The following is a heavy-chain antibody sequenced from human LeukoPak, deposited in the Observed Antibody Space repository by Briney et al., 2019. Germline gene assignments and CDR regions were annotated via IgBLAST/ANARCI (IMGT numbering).Heavy chain of an antibody. V-gene: IGHV5-51*01. D-gene: IGHD5-12*01. J-gene: IGHJ4*02. CDR3: ARNGGYDQLYFDY. Sequence: GGALQISLYGSGFRFIRYWIGWVRPMPGEGLEWMVIIYPGDSDTSYSPPLQAHVPIQADKSISTAYLKGSTVKPSDTPMYYCARNGGYDQLYFDYWGQGTLVTVSS. CDR1: GFRFIRYW. CDR2: IYPGDSDT.